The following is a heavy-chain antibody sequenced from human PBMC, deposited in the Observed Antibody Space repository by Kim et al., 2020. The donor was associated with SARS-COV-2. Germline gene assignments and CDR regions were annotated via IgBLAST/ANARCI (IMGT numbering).Heavy chain of an antibody. D-gene: IGHD2-2*01. Sequence: SETLSLTCSVSGGSIASGGKFWTWIRQHPAKGLEWIGYISYSGNPHYSPPLRGRVSISLQTSENQFSLELTSVTAADTAVYYCARGQPPDYWGQGILVTVSS. V-gene: IGHV4-31*03. CDR2: ISYSGNP. CDR1: GGSIASGGKF. CDR3: ARGQPPDY. J-gene: IGHJ4*02.